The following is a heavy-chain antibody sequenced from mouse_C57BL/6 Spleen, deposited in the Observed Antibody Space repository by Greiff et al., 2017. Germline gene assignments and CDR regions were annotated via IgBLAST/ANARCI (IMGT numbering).Heavy chain of an antibody. Sequence: EVQLVESGGGLVQPKGSLKLSCAASGFSFNTYAMNWVRQAPGKGLEWVARIRSKSNNYATYYADSVKDRFTISRDDSESMLYLQMNNLKTEDTAMYYCVRGDYFAWFAYWGQGTLVTVSA. J-gene: IGHJ3*01. CDR1: GFSFNTYA. D-gene: IGHD1-1*01. CDR3: VRGDYFAWFAY. CDR2: IRSKSNNYAT. V-gene: IGHV10-1*01.